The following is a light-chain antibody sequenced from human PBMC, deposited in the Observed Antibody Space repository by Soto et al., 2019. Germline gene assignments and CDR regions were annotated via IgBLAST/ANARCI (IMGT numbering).Light chain of an antibody. V-gene: IGLV1-40*01. J-gene: IGLJ2*01. CDR2: GNS. Sequence: QSVLTQPPSVYGAPGQRVTISCTGSSSNIGAGYDVHWYQPLPGTAPKLLIYGNSNRPSGVPDRFYGSKSVTSASLAITGLQAEDEADYYTQSSDLSLSGVVFGGGTKLTVL. CDR1: SSNIGAGYD. CDR3: QSSDLSLSGVV.